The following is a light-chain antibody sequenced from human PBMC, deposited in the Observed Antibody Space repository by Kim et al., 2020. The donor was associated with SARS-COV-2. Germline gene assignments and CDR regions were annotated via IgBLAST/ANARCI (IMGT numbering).Light chain of an antibody. Sequence: ASIGDRVTITCRASQTIDGYLNWYQQKPGNAPKLLIYATSTLKGGAPSRFSGSGSGTEFTLTISSLQPEDFATYYCQQSYSSLTTFGPGTRLEIK. CDR1: QTIDGY. J-gene: IGKJ5*01. V-gene: IGKV1-39*01. CDR3: QQSYSSLTT. CDR2: ATS.